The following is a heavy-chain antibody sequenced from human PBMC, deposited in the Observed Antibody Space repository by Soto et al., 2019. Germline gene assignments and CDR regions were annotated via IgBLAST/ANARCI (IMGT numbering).Heavy chain of an antibody. V-gene: IGHV3-53*01. CDR2: VHGGGST. CDR3: AGSLTTTASLDS. D-gene: IGHD3-9*01. Sequence: VQLVESGGGLIQPGGSLRLSCAASGFTVSNNPMTWVRQAAGKGLELVSFVHGGGSTSYADSVKGRFTISRDNSKNTLHRQMDSLRAADTAIYYCAGSLTTTASLDSWGRGTLVNVSS. J-gene: IGHJ4*02. CDR1: GFTVSNNP.